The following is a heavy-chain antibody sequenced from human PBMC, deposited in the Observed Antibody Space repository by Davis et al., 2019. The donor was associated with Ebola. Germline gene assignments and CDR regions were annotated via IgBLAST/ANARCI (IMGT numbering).Heavy chain of an antibody. CDR1: GFTFSSYA. V-gene: IGHV3-30-3*01. CDR2: ISYDGSNK. Sequence: GGSLRLSCAASGFTFSSYAMHWVRQAPGKGLEWVAVISYDGSNKYYADSVKGRFTISRDNSKNTLYLQMNSLRAEDTAVYYCAKDPWDYPYYFDYWGQGTLVTVSS. CDR3: AKDPWDYPYYFDY. J-gene: IGHJ4*02. D-gene: IGHD1-7*01.